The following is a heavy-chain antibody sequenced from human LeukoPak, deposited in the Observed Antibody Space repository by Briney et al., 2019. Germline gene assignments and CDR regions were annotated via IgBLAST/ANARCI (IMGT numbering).Heavy chain of an antibody. J-gene: IGHJ4*02. CDR2: IWYDGSNQ. CDR3: ARDLYPTVVTPWNFDY. V-gene: IGHV3-33*01. D-gene: IGHD4-23*01. CDR1: GFSFSTYG. Sequence: GRSLRLSCAASGFSFSTYGMHWVRQGPGKGLEWVAVIWYDGSNQYYEDSVKGRFTISRDNSKNMVYLQMNSLRAEDTAVYYCARDLYPTVVTPWNFDYWGQGTLVTVSS.